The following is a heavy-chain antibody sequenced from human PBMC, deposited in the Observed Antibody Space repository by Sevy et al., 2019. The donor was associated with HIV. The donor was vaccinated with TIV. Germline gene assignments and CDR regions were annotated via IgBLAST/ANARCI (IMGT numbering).Heavy chain of an antibody. CDR3: ARGEVNYDSLIPIRTEGGYYYGMDV. CDR2: ISSSSNYI. CDR1: GFTFSSYS. Sequence: GGSLRLSCAASGFTFSSYSMNWVHQAPGKGLEWVSSISSSSNYIYYADSVKGRFTISRDNAKNSLYLQMNSLRAEDTAVYYCARGEVNYDSLIPIRTEGGYYYGMDVWGQGTTVTVSS. V-gene: IGHV3-21*01. J-gene: IGHJ6*02. D-gene: IGHD3-3*01.